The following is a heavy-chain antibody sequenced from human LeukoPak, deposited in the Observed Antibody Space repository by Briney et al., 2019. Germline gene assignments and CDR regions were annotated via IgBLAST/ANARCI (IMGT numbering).Heavy chain of an antibody. CDR3: ARGPLYYYDNSGHSDY. D-gene: IGHD3-22*01. CDR2: ISSSSSYI. V-gene: IGHV3-21*01. J-gene: IGHJ4*02. CDR1: GFTFSSYN. Sequence: GGSLRLSCAASGFTFSSYNMNWVRQAPGKGLEWVSSISSSSSYIYYADSVKGRFTISRDNAKNSLYLQMNSLRAEDKAVYYCARGPLYYYDNSGHSDYWGQGTLVTVSS.